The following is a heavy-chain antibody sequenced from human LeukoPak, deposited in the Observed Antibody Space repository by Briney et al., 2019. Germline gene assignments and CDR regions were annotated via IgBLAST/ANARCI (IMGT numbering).Heavy chain of an antibody. D-gene: IGHD6-13*01. V-gene: IGHV3-30*18. CDR2: ISFDGSNK. CDR3: AKDPIPGRIAAAGTGWFGY. CDR1: GFTFSSYG. J-gene: IGHJ4*02. Sequence: GRSLRLSCAASGFTFSSYGMHWVRQAPGKGLEWVAVISFDGSNKYCSDSVKGRFTISRDNSKNTLYLQMNSLRAEDTAVYYCAKDPIPGRIAAAGTGWFGYWGQGTLVTVSS.